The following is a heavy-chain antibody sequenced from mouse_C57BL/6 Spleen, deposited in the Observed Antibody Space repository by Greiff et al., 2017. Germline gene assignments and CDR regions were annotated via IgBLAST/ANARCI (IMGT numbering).Heavy chain of an antibody. J-gene: IGHJ4*01. CDR2: IHPTRGST. D-gene: IGHD2-5*01. CDR1: GYTFTSYW. V-gene: IGHV1-64*01. CDR3: ARSGEGPYYSNSMDY. Sequence: QVQLQQPGAELVKPGASVKLSCKASGYTFTSYWMHWVKQRPGQGLEWIGMIHPTRGSTNYNEKFKSKATLTVDKSSSTAYMQLSSLTSEDSAVYYCARSGEGPYYSNSMDYWGQGTSVTVSS.